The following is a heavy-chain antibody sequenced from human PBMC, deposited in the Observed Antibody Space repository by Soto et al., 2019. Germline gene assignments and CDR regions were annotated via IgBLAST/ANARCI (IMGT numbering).Heavy chain of an antibody. CDR1: GYTFTGYY. CDR2: INPNSGGT. Sequence: ASVKVSCKASGYTFTGYYMHWVRQAPGQGLEWMGWINPNSGGTNYAQNFQGWVTMTRDTSISTAYMELSRLRSDDTAVYHCARQGAYDAFDIWGQGTMVTVSS. J-gene: IGHJ3*02. CDR3: ARQGAYDAFDI. D-gene: IGHD1-26*01. V-gene: IGHV1-2*04.